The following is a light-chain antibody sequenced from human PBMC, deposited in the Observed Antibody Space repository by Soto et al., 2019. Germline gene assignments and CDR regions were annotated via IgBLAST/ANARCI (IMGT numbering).Light chain of an antibody. J-gene: IGKJ1*01. Sequence: DIQVTQSPSSLSASVGDRVSVTCRTSQNITKFLNWYQEKPGKAPKVLIYVTSNLENGVPSRFSGRGSGTHFTLSISSLQPEDFATYYCQQTFSAPGTFGPGTRVEVK. V-gene: IGKV1-39*01. CDR1: QNITKF. CDR3: QQTFSAPGT. CDR2: VTS.